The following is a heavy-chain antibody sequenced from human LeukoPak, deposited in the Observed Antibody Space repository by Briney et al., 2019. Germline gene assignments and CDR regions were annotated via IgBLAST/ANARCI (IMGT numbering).Heavy chain of an antibody. J-gene: IGHJ5*02. Sequence: ASVKVSCKASGFTFTNYGISWVRQAPGQGLEWMGWISAYNGDTNYAQKFQGRVTITADKSTSTAYMELSSLRSEDTAVYYCARRQRETKGYCSGGSCYHRWFDPWGQGTLVTVSS. CDR3: ARRQRETKGYCSGGSCYHRWFDP. V-gene: IGHV1-18*01. D-gene: IGHD2-15*01. CDR1: GFTFTNYG. CDR2: ISAYNGDT.